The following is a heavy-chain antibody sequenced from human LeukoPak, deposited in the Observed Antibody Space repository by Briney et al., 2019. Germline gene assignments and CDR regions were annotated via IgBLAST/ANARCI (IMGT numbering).Heavy chain of an antibody. CDR2: VYYTGVT. D-gene: IGHD4-23*01. CDR1: GGYIITSGHY. V-gene: IGHV4-39*07. CDR3: ARERSPSGGHNWFDP. Sequence: PSETLSLTCTVSGGYIITSGHYWGWIRQPPGKGLEWIGSVYYTGVTSTNPFFRSRMSISVDTSKNQFSLNLTSVTAADAAVYYCARERSPSGGHNWFDPWAREPWSPSPQ. J-gene: IGHJ5*02.